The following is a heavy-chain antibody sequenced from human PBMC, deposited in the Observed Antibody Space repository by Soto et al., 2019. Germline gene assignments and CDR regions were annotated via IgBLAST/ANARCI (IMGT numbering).Heavy chain of an antibody. J-gene: IGHJ4*02. CDR2: FNGGNGNI. D-gene: IGHD3-10*01. CDR3: ARGNVRGGCLDY. CDR1: GYTFSTYA. Sequence: QVQLVQSGAEERKPGASVKVSCKASGYTFSTYAMHWVRRAPGQSLEWMGWFNGGNGNIKYSQKFEGRVTITKDTAASTAYMELNMLRSEDTAVYYCARGNVRGGCLDYWGQGTLVRVSS. V-gene: IGHV1-3*05.